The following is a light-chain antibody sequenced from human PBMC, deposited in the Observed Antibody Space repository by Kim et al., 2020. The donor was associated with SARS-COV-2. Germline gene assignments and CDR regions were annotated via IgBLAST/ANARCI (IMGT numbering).Light chain of an antibody. J-gene: IGKJ1*01. Sequence: EIVLTQSPGTLSLSPGERATLSCRDSQSVSNNYLAWHQQKPGQAPRLLIYGASSRATGIPDRFSGSGSGTDFTLTISRLEPEDFAVYYCQQYGNLPRTFGQGTKVEIK. CDR2: GAS. CDR3: QQYGNLPRT. CDR1: QSVSNNY. V-gene: IGKV3-20*01.